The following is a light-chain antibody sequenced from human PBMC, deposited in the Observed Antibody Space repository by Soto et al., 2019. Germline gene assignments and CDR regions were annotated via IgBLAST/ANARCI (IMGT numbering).Light chain of an antibody. J-gene: IGKJ1*01. CDR1: QGIGLK. CDR2: DAS. V-gene: IGKV3D-15*02. CDR3: QHYNDSPT. Sequence: EIVMTQSPATVSVSPGERVTLSCRASQGIGLKLAWYQHTPGQAPRLLFYDASTRATGLPVRFSGSGAGTLFTLTISSVQSEDFAIYYCQHYNDSPTFGQGTKVEIK.